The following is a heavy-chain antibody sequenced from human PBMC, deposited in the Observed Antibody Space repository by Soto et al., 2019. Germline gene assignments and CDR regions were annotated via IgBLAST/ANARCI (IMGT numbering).Heavy chain of an antibody. CDR1: GFTFSNYA. Sequence: GGSLRLSCAASGFTFSNYAMSWVRQAPGKGLEWLSSISASGGSTYYADSVKGRFTISRDNSKDTLYLQMYSLRAEDTAVYYCAKRHSSGFDYWGQGTLVTVSS. V-gene: IGHV3-23*01. J-gene: IGHJ4*02. D-gene: IGHD6-19*01. CDR2: ISASGGST. CDR3: AKRHSSGFDY.